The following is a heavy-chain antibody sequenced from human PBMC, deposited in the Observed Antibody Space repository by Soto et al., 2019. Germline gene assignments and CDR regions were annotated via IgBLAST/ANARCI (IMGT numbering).Heavy chain of an antibody. J-gene: IGHJ4*02. CDR2: IYHSGST. D-gene: IGHD2-21*02. CDR1: GCSNSSAGYS. CDR3: ARVSGGDLDY. Sequence: SETLSLTSGVSGCSNSSAGYSWSWIRQPPGKGLEWIGYIYHSGSTYYNPSLKSRVTISVDRSKNQFSLKLSSVTAADTAVYYCARVSGGDLDYWGQGTLVPVSS. V-gene: IGHV4-30-2*01.